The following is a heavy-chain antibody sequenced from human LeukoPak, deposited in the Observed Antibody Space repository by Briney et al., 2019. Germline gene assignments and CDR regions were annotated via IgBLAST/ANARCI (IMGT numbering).Heavy chain of an antibody. CDR3: ARVPDWTYVPDY. Sequence: SETLSLTCTVSGGSISSDRFYWTWVRQPAGKGLEWIGRIKSSNTNYNPSLKSRVSISLDTSTNRFSLKLSSLTAADTAVYYCARVPDWTYVPDYWGQGTLVTVSS. CDR1: GGSISSDRFY. CDR2: IKSSNT. J-gene: IGHJ4*02. D-gene: IGHD3-16*01. V-gene: IGHV4-61*02.